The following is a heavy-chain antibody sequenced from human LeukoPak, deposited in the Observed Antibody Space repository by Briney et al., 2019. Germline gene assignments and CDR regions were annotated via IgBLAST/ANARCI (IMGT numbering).Heavy chain of an antibody. CDR1: GGTFSRYA. V-gene: IGHV1-69*13. J-gene: IGHJ4*02. CDR3: ARDRYDDYVWGSYRRPVFDY. Sequence: SAVKVSRMACGGTFSRYAISWVRPAPGRGLAWMGGIIPIFGTANYAQKFQGRVTITADESTSTAYMELSSLRSEDTAVYYCARDRYDDYVWGSYRRPVFDYWGQGTLVTVSS. CDR2: IIPIFGTA. D-gene: IGHD3-16*02.